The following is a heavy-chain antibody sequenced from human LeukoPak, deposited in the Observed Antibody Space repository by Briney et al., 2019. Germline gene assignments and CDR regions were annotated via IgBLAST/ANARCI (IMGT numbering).Heavy chain of an antibody. CDR1: GGSIYSGTYY. J-gene: IGHJ2*01. V-gene: IGHV4-61*02. CDR2: IYISGST. Sequence: PSETLSLTCSVSGGSIYSGTYYWSWIRQPAGKGLEWIGRIYISGSTNYHPSLKSRVTVSLDISKNQFSLKLSSVTAADTAVYYCARGTHMYCKSNSCYGYFDLWGRGTLVTVSS. D-gene: IGHD2-2*01. CDR3: ARGTHMYCKSNSCYGYFDL.